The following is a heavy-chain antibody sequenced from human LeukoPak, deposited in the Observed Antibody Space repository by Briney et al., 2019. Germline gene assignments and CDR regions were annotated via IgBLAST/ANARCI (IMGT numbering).Heavy chain of an antibody. CDR2: ISGGSTTI. J-gene: IGHJ6*03. V-gene: IGHV3-48*01. D-gene: IGHD2-2*01. Sequence: PGGSLRLSCAASGFTVNKYSMNWVRQAPGKGLEWVSYISGGSTTIYYADSVKGRFTISRDNAKNSLFLQMNSLRAEDTAVYYCARGGCSSTSCYYMDVWGEGTTVTVSS. CDR3: ARGGCSSTSCYYMDV. CDR1: GFTVNKYS.